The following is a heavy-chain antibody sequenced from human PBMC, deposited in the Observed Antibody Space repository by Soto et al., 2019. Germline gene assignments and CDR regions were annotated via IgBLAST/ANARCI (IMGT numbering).Heavy chain of an antibody. CDR2: IVPTLGAT. J-gene: IGHJ1*01. V-gene: IGHV1-69*08. CDR3: GSAQFRGFLRRY. D-gene: IGHD2-15*01. CDR1: VHPHT. Sequence: QVHLVQSGAEVKKPGSSVRVSCTASVHPHTISWVRQAPGQWLGWLGGIVPTLGATNYARSVQGRVTISADKSTGVVHMELIGLRSEDSATYYCGSAQFRGFLRRYWGPGT.